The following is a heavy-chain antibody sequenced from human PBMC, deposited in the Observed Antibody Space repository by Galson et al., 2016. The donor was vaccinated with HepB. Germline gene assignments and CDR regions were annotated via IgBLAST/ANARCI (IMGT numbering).Heavy chain of an antibody. D-gene: IGHD3-10*01. CDR3: ASHTRGQYDSGRYEFNY. Sequence: SVKVSCKASGDTFNNFALNWVRQAPGQGLEWMGGIIPMFGTPNHAQKFRGRVTITADESTSTAYIELSSLRSQDTAVYFCASHTRGQYDSGRYEFNYWGQGTLVTVSS. CDR2: IIPMFGTP. V-gene: IGHV1-69*13. J-gene: IGHJ4*02. CDR1: GDTFNNFA.